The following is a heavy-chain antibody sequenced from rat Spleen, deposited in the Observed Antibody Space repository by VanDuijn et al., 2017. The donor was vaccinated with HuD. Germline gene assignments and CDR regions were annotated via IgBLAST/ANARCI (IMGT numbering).Heavy chain of an antibody. D-gene: IGHD1-2*01. CDR1: GFTFSDYY. Sequence: EVQLVESGGGLVQPGNSLKLSCAASGFTFSDYYMAWVRQAPKKGLAWVASISYEGSTTYYGASVKGRFTISRDNAKSTLYLQMDSLRSEDTATYYCTRGFTVAVFWGQGVMVTVSA. V-gene: IGHV5-22*01. CDR3: TRGFTVAVF. J-gene: IGHJ2*01. CDR2: ISYEGSTT.